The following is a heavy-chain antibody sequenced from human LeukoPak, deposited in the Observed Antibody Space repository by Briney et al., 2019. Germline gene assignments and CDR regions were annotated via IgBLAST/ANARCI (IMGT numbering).Heavy chain of an antibody. J-gene: IGHJ5*02. CDR2: IYSGGTT. CDR3: AGGLLKKFDP. V-gene: IGHV3-53*01. CDR1: GFTVSSNY. D-gene: IGHD3-10*01. Sequence: GGSLRLSCAASGFTVSSNYMNWVRQAPGKGPEWVSVIYSGGTTYYADSVKGRFTISRDDSKNTLYLQMNSLKTDDTAVYYWAGGLLKKFDPWGQGTLVTVSS.